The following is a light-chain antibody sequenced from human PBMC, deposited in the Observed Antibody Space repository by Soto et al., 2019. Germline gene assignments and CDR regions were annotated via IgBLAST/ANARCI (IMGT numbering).Light chain of an antibody. CDR3: SSYPSSSTRV. CDR2: DVS. Sequence: QSALTQPASVSGSPGQSITISCTGTSSYVGGYNYVSWYQQHPGKAPKLMIYDVSNRPSGVSNRVSGSKSGNTASLSISGLKDEDEADDYCSSYPSSSTRVFGTGTKVTVL. V-gene: IGLV2-14*01. CDR1: SSYVGGYNY. J-gene: IGLJ1*01.